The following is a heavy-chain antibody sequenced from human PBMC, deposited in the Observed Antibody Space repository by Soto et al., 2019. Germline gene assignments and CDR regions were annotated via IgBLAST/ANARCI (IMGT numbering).Heavy chain of an antibody. D-gene: IGHD3-10*01. CDR2: IYYSGST. CDR3: AGSGKQKPYYMDV. J-gene: IGHJ6*03. V-gene: IGHV4-59*01. Sequence: SETLSLTCTVSGGSISSYYWSWIRQPPGKGLEWIGYIYYSGSTNYNPSLKIRVTFSVDTSKNQFSLKLSSVTAADTAVYYCAGSGKQKPYYMDVWGKGTTVTVSS. CDR1: GGSISSYY.